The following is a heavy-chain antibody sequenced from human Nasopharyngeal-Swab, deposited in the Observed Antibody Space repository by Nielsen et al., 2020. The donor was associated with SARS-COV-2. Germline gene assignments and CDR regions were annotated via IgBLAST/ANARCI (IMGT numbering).Heavy chain of an antibody. Sequence: WVRQAPGQGLEWMGWISAYNGNTNYAQKPQGRVTMTTDTSTSTAYMELRSLRSDDTAVYYCARDFQRFLEWLPNYYYYGMDVWGQGTTVTVSS. D-gene: IGHD3-3*01. V-gene: IGHV1-18*01. CDR2: ISAYNGNT. J-gene: IGHJ6*02. CDR3: ARDFQRFLEWLPNYYYYGMDV.